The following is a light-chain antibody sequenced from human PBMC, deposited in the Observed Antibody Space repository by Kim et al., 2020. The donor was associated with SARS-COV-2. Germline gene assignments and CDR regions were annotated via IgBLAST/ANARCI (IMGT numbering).Light chain of an antibody. CDR1: QDITNC. V-gene: IGKV1-33*01. Sequence: DIKMTQSPSSLSASVGDRVTISCQASQDITNCLNWHQQIPGKAPQLLIYDAYTLETGVPSRFSGGGSGADFTLTISSLQPEDVATSYYQHCDNFPFTFGQRTKLEI. CDR2: DAY. CDR3: QHCDNFPFT. J-gene: IGKJ2*01.